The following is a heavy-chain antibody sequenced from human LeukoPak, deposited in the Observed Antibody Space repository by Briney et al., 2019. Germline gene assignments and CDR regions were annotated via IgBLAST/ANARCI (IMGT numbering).Heavy chain of an antibody. CDR2: ISSSGSTI. D-gene: IGHD2-2*01. CDR3: ARDCSSTSCYVFWEPGYGMDV. CDR1: GFTFSSYV. V-gene: IGHV3-48*03. Sequence: LPGGSLRLSCAASGFTFSSYVMNWVRQAPGKGLEWVSYISSSGSTIYHADSVKGRFTISRDNAKNSLYLQMNSLRAEDTAVYYCARDCSSTSCYVFWEPGYGMDVWGQGTTVTVSS. J-gene: IGHJ6*02.